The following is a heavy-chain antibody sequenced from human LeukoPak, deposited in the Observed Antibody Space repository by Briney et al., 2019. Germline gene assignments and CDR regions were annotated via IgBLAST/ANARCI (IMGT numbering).Heavy chain of an antibody. D-gene: IGHD3-9*01. J-gene: IGHJ3*02. Sequence: SETLSLTCAVYGGSFSGYYWSWIRQPSGKGLEWIGEINHSGSTNYNPSLKSRVTISVDTSKNQFSLKLSSVTAADTAVYYCARGPYYDILTGYPYPNAFDIWGQGTMVTVSS. V-gene: IGHV4-34*01. CDR1: GGSFSGYY. CDR2: INHSGST. CDR3: ARGPYYDILTGYPYPNAFDI.